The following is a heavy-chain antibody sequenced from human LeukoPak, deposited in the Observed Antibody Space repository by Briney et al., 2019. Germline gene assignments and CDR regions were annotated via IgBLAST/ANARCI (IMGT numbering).Heavy chain of an antibody. CDR3: AKGGVAGTGYFDY. CDR1: GFPFSSYA. J-gene: IGHJ4*02. CDR2: ISGSGGST. D-gene: IGHD6-19*01. Sequence: GGSLRLSCAASGFPFSSYAMTWVRQAPGKGLDWVSAISGSGGSTYYADSVKGRFTISRDNSKNTLYLQMNSLRAEDTAVYYCAKGGVAGTGYFDYWGQGTLVTVSS. V-gene: IGHV3-23*01.